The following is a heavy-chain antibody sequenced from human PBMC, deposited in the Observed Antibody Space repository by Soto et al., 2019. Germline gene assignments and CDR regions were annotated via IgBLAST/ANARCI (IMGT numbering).Heavy chain of an antibody. V-gene: IGHV3-21*01. Sequence: GSLRLSCAASGFTFSSYSMNWVRQAPGKGLEWVSSISSSSSYIYYADSVKGRFTISRDNAKNSLYLQMNSLRAEDTAVYYCARAPYIAVADALAYWGQGTLVTVSS. CDR3: ARAPYIAVADALAY. CDR1: GFTFSSYS. J-gene: IGHJ1*01. CDR2: ISSSSSYI. D-gene: IGHD6-19*01.